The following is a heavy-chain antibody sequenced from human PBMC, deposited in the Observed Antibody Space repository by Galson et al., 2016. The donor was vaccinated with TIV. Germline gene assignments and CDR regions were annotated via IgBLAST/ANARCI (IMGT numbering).Heavy chain of an antibody. Sequence: SLRLSCAASGFTFSNHAMSWVRQAPGKGLEWISAISGGGGSTYHTDSVKGRFTISRDNSKNTVFLQMNSLRAEDTAVYYCAKIDSRGYNYGGRFVYWGQGTLVTVSS. CDR1: GFTFSNHA. J-gene: IGHJ4*02. V-gene: IGHV3-23*01. CDR3: AKIDSRGYNYGGRFVY. D-gene: IGHD3-22*01. CDR2: ISGGGGST.